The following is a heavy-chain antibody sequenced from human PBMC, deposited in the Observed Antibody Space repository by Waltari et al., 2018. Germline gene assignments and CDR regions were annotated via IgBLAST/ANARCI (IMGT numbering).Heavy chain of an antibody. J-gene: IGHJ6*02. CDR2: IYSGGST. Sequence: EVQLVESGGGLIQPGGSLRLSCAASGFTVSSNYMSWVRQAPGKGLEGVSVIYSGGSTYYADSVKGRFTISRDNSKNTLYLQMNSLRAEDTAVYYCASDLGNDYYYGMDVWGQGTTVTVSS. CDR1: GFTVSSNY. D-gene: IGHD3-16*01. CDR3: ASDLGNDYYYGMDV. V-gene: IGHV3-53*01.